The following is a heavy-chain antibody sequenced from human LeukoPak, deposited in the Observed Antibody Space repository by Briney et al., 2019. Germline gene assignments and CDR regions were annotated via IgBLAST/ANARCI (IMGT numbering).Heavy chain of an antibody. CDR2: INHSGST. V-gene: IGHV4-34*01. CDR1: GGSFSGYY. Sequence: SETLSLTCAVYGGSFSGYYWTWIRQPPGKGLEWIGEINHSGSTNYSPSLKSRVTISVDTSKNQFSLKLSSVTAADTAVYYCAREVAVAGKSGWFDPWGQGTLVTVSS. CDR3: AREVAVAGKSGWFDP. D-gene: IGHD6-19*01. J-gene: IGHJ5*02.